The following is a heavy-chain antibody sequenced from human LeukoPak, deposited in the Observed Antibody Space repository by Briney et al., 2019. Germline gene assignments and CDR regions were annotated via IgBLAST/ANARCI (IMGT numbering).Heavy chain of an antibody. D-gene: IGHD3-22*01. CDR3: ASGSVSPDYYDSSGYYPLLGY. CDR2: INHSGST. Sequence: GSLRLSCAASGFTFSDYYMSWIRQAPGKGLEWIGEINHSGSTNYNPSLKSRVTISVDTSKNQFSLKLSSVTAADTAVYYCASGSVSPDYYDSSGYYPLLGYWGQGTLVTVSS. J-gene: IGHJ4*02. CDR1: GFTFSDYY. V-gene: IGHV4-34*01.